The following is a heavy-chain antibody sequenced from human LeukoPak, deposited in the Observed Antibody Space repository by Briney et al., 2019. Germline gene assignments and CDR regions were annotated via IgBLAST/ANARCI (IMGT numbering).Heavy chain of an antibody. J-gene: IGHJ5*01. Sequence: QAGGSLRLSCAASGFTFSSYAMSWVRQAPGKGLEWVSAISGSGGSTYYADSVKGRFTISRYNSKNTLYLQMNSLRAEDTAVYYCAKEGARYDFWRGFEHWFDSWGQGARVTASS. D-gene: IGHD3-3*01. CDR3: AKEGARYDFWRGFEHWFDS. CDR2: ISGSGGST. V-gene: IGHV3-23*01. CDR1: GFTFSSYA.